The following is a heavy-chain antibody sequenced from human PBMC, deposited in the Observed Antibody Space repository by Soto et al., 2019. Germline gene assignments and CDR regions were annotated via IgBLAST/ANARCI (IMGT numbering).Heavy chain of an antibody. J-gene: IGHJ5*02. CDR2: IYYSGST. CDR3: ARTLFGWGNWFDP. Sequence: SETLSLTCAVYGGSFSGYYWNWIRQPPGKGLEWIGYIYYSGSTNYNPSLKSRVTISVDTSKNQFSLKLSSVTAADTTVYYCARTLFGWGNWFDPWGQGTLVTVSS. V-gene: IGHV4-59*01. CDR1: GGSFSGYY. D-gene: IGHD3-10*02.